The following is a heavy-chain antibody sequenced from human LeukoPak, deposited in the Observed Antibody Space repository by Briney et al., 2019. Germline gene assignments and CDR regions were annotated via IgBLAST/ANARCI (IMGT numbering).Heavy chain of an antibody. CDR2: INHSGST. J-gene: IGHJ6*02. Sequence: PSETLSLTCAVYGGSFSGYYWSWIRQPPGKGLEWIGEINHSGSTNYNPSLKSRVTISVDTSKNQFSLKLSSVTAADTAVYYCARGADYDSSGYGMDVWGQGTTVTVSS. D-gene: IGHD3-22*01. V-gene: IGHV4-34*01. CDR1: GGSFSGYY. CDR3: ARGADYDSSGYGMDV.